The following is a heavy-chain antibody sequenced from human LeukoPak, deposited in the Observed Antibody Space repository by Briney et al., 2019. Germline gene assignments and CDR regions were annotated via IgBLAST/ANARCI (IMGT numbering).Heavy chain of an antibody. V-gene: IGHV1-2*02. Sequence: ASVKVSCKASGYTFTGYYMHWVRQAPGQGLEWMGWINPNSGGTNYAQKFQGRVTMTRDTSISTAYMELSRLRSDDTAVYYCARELYDSSGYEFDYWGQGTLVTVS. CDR1: GYTFTGYY. J-gene: IGHJ4*02. CDR2: INPNSGGT. CDR3: ARELYDSSGYEFDY. D-gene: IGHD3-22*01.